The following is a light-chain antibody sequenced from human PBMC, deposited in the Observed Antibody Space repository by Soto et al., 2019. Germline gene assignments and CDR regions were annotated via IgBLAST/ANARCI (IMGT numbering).Light chain of an antibody. CDR2: ATS. V-gene: IGKV3-15*01. CDR3: QHYNNRPLT. CDR1: QSVSSN. Sequence: EEVMTQSPVNLSVSPGERASLSYRASQSVSSNLAWYQQKPGQTPRLLLYATSTRATRIPARFSGSGSGTEFTLTISSLQSEDVAFYYCQHYNNRPLTFGEWTKVDVK. J-gene: IGKJ4*01.